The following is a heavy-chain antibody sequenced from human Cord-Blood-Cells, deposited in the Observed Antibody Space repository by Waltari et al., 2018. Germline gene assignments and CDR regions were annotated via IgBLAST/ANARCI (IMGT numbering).Heavy chain of an antibody. CDR3: ARGASSGYYYYYYYGMDV. J-gene: IGHJ6*02. CDR1: GGSFSGYY. D-gene: IGHD3-22*01. V-gene: IGHV4-34*01. CDR2: INQRGST. Sequence: QVQLQPWGAGLVKHSETLSLTCAVYGGSFSGYYWSWIRQPSGVWLEWSGEINQRGSTNYNPALKSRVTISVDTAKNQFSLKLSSVTAADTAVYYCARGASSGYYYYYYYGMDVWGQGTTVTVS.